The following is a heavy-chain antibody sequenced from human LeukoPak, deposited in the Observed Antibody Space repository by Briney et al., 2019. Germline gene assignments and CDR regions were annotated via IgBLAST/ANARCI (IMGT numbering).Heavy chain of an antibody. CDR1: GGSISSDC. D-gene: IGHD6-13*01. V-gene: IGHV4-4*07. J-gene: IGHJ4*02. CDR2: IYTSGST. Sequence: SETLSLTCTVSGGSISSDCWTWIRQPAGKGLEWIGRIYTSGSTNYNPSLKSRVTMSVDTSKNQFSLMLNSVTAADTAVYYCARSVAAAPYYLDYWGQGTLVTVSS. CDR3: ARSVAAAPYYLDY.